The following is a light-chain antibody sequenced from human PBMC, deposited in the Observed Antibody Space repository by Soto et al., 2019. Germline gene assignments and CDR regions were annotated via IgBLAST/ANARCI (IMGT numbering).Light chain of an antibody. CDR1: QSIRND. J-gene: IGKJ4*01. CDR2: AAS. CDR3: LHQNSYLALS. V-gene: IGKV1-17*01. Sequence: DIQMTQSPSSLSASVGDRVTITCRASQSIRNDLGWYQQKSGKAPRRLIYAASTLQTGVPSRFSGSGSGREFTHTISGLQPEDFATYYCLHQNSYLALSFGGGTKVE.